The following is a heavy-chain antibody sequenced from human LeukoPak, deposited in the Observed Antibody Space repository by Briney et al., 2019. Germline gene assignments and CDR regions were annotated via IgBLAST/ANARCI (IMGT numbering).Heavy chain of an antibody. CDR1: GFTFSNAW. V-gene: IGHV3-15*01. Sequence: GGSLRLSCAASGFTFSNAWMSWVRQAPGTGLEWVGHVKSKTDDGTNVYSALVQDTITISSDDSKQPVHLQINSLKTGEHAGYYCARQQLVFDSWGQGTMVTVSS. J-gene: IGHJ4*02. D-gene: IGHD6-13*01. CDR2: VKSKTDDGTN. CDR3: ARQQLVFDS.